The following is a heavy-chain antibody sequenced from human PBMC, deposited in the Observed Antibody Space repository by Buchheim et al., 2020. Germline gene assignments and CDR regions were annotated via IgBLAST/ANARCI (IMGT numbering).Heavy chain of an antibody. CDR1: GGSISSSSYY. D-gene: IGHD3-22*01. CDR2: IYYSGST. Sequence: QLQLQESGPGLVKPSEPLSLTCTVSGGSISSSSYYWGWIRQPPGKGLEWIGSIYYSGSTYYNPSLKSRVTISVDTSKNQFSLKLSSVTAADTAVYYCAPWAYYYDSSGYWIDYWGQGTL. CDR3: APWAYYYDSSGYWIDY. V-gene: IGHV4-39*01. J-gene: IGHJ4*02.